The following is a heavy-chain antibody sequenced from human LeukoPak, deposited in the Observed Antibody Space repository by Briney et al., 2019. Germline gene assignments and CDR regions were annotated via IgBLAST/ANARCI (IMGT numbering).Heavy chain of an antibody. Sequence: HTGGSLRLSCATSGFTFSSYSMNWVRQAPGKGLEWVSYISSSSSTIYYADSVKGRFTISRDNAKNSLYLQMNSLRAEDTAVYYCARARIVTHFDYWGQGTLVTVSS. J-gene: IGHJ4*02. CDR1: GFTFSSYS. D-gene: IGHD1-26*01. CDR3: ARARIVTHFDY. CDR2: ISSSSSTI. V-gene: IGHV3-48*01.